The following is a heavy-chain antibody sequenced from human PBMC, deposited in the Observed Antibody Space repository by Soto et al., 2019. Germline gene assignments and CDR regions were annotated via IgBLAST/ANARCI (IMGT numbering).Heavy chain of an antibody. CDR3: ARVASVYITAVDH. CDR1: GFTFNAYA. Sequence: EVQLLESGGGLALPGGSLSLSCAASGFTFNAYAMTWVRQAPGQGLEWVSAIGGSGGNRYYAASVKGRFTISGDNSKDALDLEMSSLRVEDTAVYYCARVASVYITAVDHWGQGILVTVSS. V-gene: IGHV3-23*01. CDR2: IGGSGGNR. J-gene: IGHJ4*02. D-gene: IGHD2-15*01.